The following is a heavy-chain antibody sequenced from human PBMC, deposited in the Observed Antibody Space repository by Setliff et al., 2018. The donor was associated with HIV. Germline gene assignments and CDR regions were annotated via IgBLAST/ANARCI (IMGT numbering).Heavy chain of an antibody. CDR3: ARGLCQSSGYCWTGAFDI. V-gene: IGHV1-2*02. D-gene: IGHD6-19*01. Sequence: ASVKVSCKASPYTFTGYYMHWVRQAPGQGLEWVGWMNPSSGGTNFAQKFQGRVTMTRDTSISTAYMELSRLRSDDTAVYYCARGLCQSSGYCWTGAFDIWGQGTTVTVS. CDR1: PYTFTGYY. J-gene: IGHJ3*02. CDR2: MNPSSGGT.